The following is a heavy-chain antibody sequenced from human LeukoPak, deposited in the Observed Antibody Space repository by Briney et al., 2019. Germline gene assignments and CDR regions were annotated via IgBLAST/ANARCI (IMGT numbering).Heavy chain of an antibody. CDR1: GYTXTSYG. CDR2: INADNGNT. J-gene: IGHJ4*02. CDR3: ARDADGSGTLLDY. D-gene: IGHD3-10*01. Sequence: GASVTVSCTASGYTXTSYGISWVRQAPGQGLEWMGWINADNGNTRYAQKLQGRVTMTTDTSTTTAYMDLRSLRSDDTAVYYCARDADGSGTLLDYWGQGTLVTVSS. V-gene: IGHV1-18*01.